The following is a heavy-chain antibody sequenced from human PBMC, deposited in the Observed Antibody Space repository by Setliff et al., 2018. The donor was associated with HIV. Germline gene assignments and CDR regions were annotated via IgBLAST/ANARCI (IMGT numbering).Heavy chain of an antibody. D-gene: IGHD3-22*01. V-gene: IGHV4-59*11. CDR3: ARGSSGSDRTEYDDAFDI. J-gene: IGHJ3*02. CDR2: VSYSGKT. CDR1: GGSISSHC. Sequence: PSETLSLTCTVSGGSISSHCWSWIRQPPGKGLEWIGFVSYSGKTDYNPSLKSRVTISVDTSRNHFSLKLSSVTAADTAIYYCARGSSGSDRTEYDDAFDIWGQGTVVTVSS.